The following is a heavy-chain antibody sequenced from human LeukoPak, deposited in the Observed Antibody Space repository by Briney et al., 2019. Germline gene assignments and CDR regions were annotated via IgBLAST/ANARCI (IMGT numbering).Heavy chain of an antibody. CDR3: ARGPGGSSSSDFDY. V-gene: IGHV4-61*02. CDR2: IYTSGST. Sequence: PSETLSLTCTVSGYSISSGYYWSWIRQPAGKGLEWIGRIYTSGSTNYNPSLKSRVTISVDTSKNQFSLKLSSVTAADTAVYYCARGPGGSSSSDFDYWGQGTLVTVSS. CDR1: GYSISSGYY. J-gene: IGHJ4*02. D-gene: IGHD6-6*01.